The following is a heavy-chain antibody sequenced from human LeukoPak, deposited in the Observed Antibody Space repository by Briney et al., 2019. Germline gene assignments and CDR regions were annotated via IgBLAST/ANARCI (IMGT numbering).Heavy chain of an antibody. CDR2: ISWNSGSI. J-gene: IGHJ6*02. CDR1: GFTFDDYA. CDR3: AKEGGSGYYYYYGMDV. Sequence: PGGSLRLSCAASGFTFDDYAMHWVRQAPGKGLEWVSGISWNSGSIGYADSVKGRFTISRDNAKNSLYLQMNSLRAEDTALYYCAKEGGSGYYYYYGMDVWGQGTTVTVSS. V-gene: IGHV3-9*01. D-gene: IGHD3-10*01.